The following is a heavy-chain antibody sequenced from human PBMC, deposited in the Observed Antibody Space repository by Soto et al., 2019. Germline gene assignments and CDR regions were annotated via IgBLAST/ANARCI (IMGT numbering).Heavy chain of an antibody. D-gene: IGHD6-13*01. Sequence: EVHLVESGGGLVKPGGSLRLSCAASGFTFRNAWMNWVRQAPGKGLEWIGRIKSKTDGGTADYAAPVKGRFTMSRDDSKNILYLQMNSLKTEDTAVYFCSAFHISAGAIRYAFDIWGQGTKVAVSS. CDR3: SAFHISAGAIRYAFDI. CDR1: GFTFRNAW. CDR2: IKSKTDGGTA. V-gene: IGHV3-15*01. J-gene: IGHJ3*02.